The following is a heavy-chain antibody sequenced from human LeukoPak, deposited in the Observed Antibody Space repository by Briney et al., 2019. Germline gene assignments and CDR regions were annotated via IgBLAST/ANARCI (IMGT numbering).Heavy chain of an antibody. CDR1: GFTFSSYS. J-gene: IGHJ6*03. CDR3: ARPLEGNYYYMDV. Sequence: PGGSLRLSCAASGFTFSSYSMNWVRQAPGKGLKWVSSISSSSSYIYYADSVKGRFTISRDNAKNSLYLQMNSLRAEDTAVYYCARPLEGNYYYMDVWGKGTTVTVSS. CDR2: ISSSSSYI. V-gene: IGHV3-21*01.